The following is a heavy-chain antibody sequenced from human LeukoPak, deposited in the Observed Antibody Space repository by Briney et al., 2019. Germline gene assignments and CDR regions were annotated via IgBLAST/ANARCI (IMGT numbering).Heavy chain of an antibody. Sequence: SVKVSCKASGGTFSSYAISWVRQAPGQGLEWMGRIIPIFGIANYAQKFQGRVTITADKSTSTAYMELSSLRSEDTAAYYCARARTTVTGSYYYGMDVWGQGTTVTVSS. J-gene: IGHJ6*02. CDR3: ARARTTVTGSYYYGMDV. D-gene: IGHD4-17*01. CDR2: IIPIFGIA. V-gene: IGHV1-69*04. CDR1: GGTFSSYA.